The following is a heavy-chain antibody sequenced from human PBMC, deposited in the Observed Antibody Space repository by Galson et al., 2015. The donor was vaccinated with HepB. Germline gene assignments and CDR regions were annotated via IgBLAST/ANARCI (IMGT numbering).Heavy chain of an antibody. V-gene: IGHV3-33*01. CDR2: IWYDGSNK. J-gene: IGHJ3*02. CDR3: ARVSGRDRVQLLWNAFDI. Sequence: SLRLSCAASGFTFSSYGMHWVRQAPGKGLEWVAVIWYDGSNKYYADSVKGRFTISRDNSKNTLYLQMNSLRAEDTAVYYCARVSGRDRVQLLWNAFDIWGQGTMVTVSS. D-gene: IGHD3-10*01. CDR1: GFTFSSYG.